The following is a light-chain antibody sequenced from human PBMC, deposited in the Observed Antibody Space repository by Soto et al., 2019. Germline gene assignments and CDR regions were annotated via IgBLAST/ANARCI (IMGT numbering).Light chain of an antibody. Sequence: QSALTQPASVSGSPGQSITISCTVTSSDVGGYNYVSWYQQHPGKAPKVMIYDVSKRPSGVSNRFSGSKSGNTASLTISGLQVEDEADYYCSSYTSSSTRVVFGGGTQLTVL. J-gene: IGLJ2*01. CDR2: DVS. CDR1: SSDVGGYNY. V-gene: IGLV2-14*03. CDR3: SSYTSSSTRVV.